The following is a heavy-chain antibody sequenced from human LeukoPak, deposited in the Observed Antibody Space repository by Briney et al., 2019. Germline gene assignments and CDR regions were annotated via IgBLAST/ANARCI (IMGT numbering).Heavy chain of an antibody. CDR1: GFTYSRYW. J-gene: IGHJ4*02. D-gene: IGHD6-19*01. V-gene: IGHV3-74*01. CDR2: KKSEQSRS. CDR3: ARDSYSSGAHFDY. Sequence: PGGSLRLSCAASGFTYSRYWTHWVRQAPGGGRVWVSRKKSEQSRSSYADSLKDRFTISRDNAKNTLYLQMNSLRDEDTAVYYCARDSYSSGAHFDYWGQGTLVTVSS.